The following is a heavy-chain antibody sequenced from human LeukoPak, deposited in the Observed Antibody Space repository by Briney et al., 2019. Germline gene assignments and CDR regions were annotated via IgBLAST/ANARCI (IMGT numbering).Heavy chain of an antibody. V-gene: IGHV1-2*02. CDR1: GYTFTGYY. D-gene: IGHD3-9*01. CDR3: ARPHFYDILTGRSLYYFDY. J-gene: IGHJ4*02. Sequence: ASVKVSCKASGYTFTGYYMHWVRQAPGQGLEWMGWINPNSGGTNYAQKFQGRVTMTRDTSISTAYMELSRLRSDDTAVYYCARPHFYDILTGRSLYYFDYWGQGTLVTVSS. CDR2: INPNSGGT.